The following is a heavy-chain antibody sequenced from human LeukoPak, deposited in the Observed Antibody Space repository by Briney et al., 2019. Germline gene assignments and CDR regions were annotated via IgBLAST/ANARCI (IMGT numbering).Heavy chain of an antibody. D-gene: IGHD6-13*01. Sequence: ASVKVSCEASLYTSTVYYMHSVRQAPGPGLEWMGWINPNSGDTNYAQKFQGRVTMTRDTSVSTAYMELSSLKSDDTAVYYCAMRAAAGEHFVYWGQGTLVTVSS. J-gene: IGHJ4*02. V-gene: IGHV1-2*02. CDR3: AMRAAAGEHFVY. CDR1: LYTSTVYY. CDR2: INPNSGDT.